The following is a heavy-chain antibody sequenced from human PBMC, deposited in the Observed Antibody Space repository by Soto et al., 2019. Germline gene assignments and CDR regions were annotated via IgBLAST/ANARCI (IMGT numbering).Heavy chain of an antibody. D-gene: IGHD3-10*01. Sequence: PGGSLRLSCAASGFTFSSYAMSWVRQAPGKGLEWVSAISGSGGSTYYADSVKGRFTIFRDNSKNTLYLQMNSLRAEDTAVYYCAKLSVLLWFGELIIEAHDYWGQGTLVTVSS. J-gene: IGHJ4*02. CDR1: GFTFSSYA. CDR3: AKLSVLLWFGELIIEAHDY. V-gene: IGHV3-23*01. CDR2: ISGSGGST.